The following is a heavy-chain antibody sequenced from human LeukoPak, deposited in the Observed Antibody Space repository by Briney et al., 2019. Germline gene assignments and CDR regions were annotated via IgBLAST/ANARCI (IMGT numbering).Heavy chain of an antibody. Sequence: PSQTLSLTCTVSGGSISSGGYYWSWIRQHPGKGLEWIGYIYYSGSTYYNPSLKSRVTISVDTSKNQFSLKLSSVTAADTAVYYCARDSQINNCSSTSCYNLGDAFDLWGQGTMVTVSS. CDR2: IYYSGST. CDR3: ARDSQINNCSSTSCYNLGDAFDL. V-gene: IGHV4-31*03. CDR1: GGSISSGGYY. J-gene: IGHJ3*01. D-gene: IGHD2-2*02.